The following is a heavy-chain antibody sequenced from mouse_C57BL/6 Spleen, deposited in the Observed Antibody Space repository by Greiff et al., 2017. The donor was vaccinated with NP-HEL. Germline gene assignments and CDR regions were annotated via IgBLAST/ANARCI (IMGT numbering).Heavy chain of an antibody. CDR3: ARSETTGGDGYPFAY. J-gene: IGHJ3*01. Sequence: EVKLQESGPELVKPGASVKISCKASGYSFTDYNMNWVKQSNGKSLEWIGVINPNYGTTSYNQKFKGKATLTVDQSSSTAYMQLNSLTSEDSAVYYCARSETTGGDGYPFAYWGQGTLVTVSA. CDR2: INPNYGTT. V-gene: IGHV1-39*01. D-gene: IGHD2-3*01. CDR1: GYSFTDYN.